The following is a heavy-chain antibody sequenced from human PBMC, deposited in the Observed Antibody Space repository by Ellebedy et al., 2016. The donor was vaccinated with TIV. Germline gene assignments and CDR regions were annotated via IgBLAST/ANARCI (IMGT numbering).Heavy chain of an antibody. V-gene: IGHV3-7*01. CDR2: IKPDGTEI. CDR1: GFTFSDYY. CDR3: AKEKTVAPYYFNY. D-gene: IGHD6-19*01. J-gene: IGHJ4*02. Sequence: GESLKISCAASGFTFSDYYMAWVRQAPGKGLEWVANIKPDGTEIYYVDSVRGRFTISRDNAKNALYLQMNSLRAEDTAVYYCAKEKTVAPYYFNYWGQGILVTVSS.